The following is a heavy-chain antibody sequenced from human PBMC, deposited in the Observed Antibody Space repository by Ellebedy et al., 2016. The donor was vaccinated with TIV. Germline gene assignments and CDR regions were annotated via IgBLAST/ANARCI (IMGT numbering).Heavy chain of an antibody. V-gene: IGHV1-69*13. Sequence: SVKVSXXASGGTFSSYAISWVRQAPGQGLEWMGGIIPIFGTANYAQKFQGRVTITADESTSTAYMELSSLRSEDTAVYYCARAYSNYDHYYYYYGMDVWGQGTTVTVSS. CDR1: GGTFSSYA. D-gene: IGHD4-11*01. CDR3: ARAYSNYDHYYYYYGMDV. J-gene: IGHJ6*02. CDR2: IIPIFGTA.